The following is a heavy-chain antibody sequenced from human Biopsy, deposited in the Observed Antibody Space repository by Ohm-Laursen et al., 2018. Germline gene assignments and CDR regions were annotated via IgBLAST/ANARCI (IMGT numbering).Heavy chain of an antibody. D-gene: IGHD2-21*01. J-gene: IGHJ6*02. Sequence: GTLSLTCAVYGGSFSGYYWSWIRQPPGKGLEWIGEINHRGSTNYNPSLKSRVTISVDTSKNQFSLKLRSVTAADTAVYYCARAVDYCDPYYYYGLDVWGQGTTVTVSS. CDR2: INHRGST. CDR1: GGSFSGYY. CDR3: ARAVDYCDPYYYYGLDV. V-gene: IGHV4-34*01.